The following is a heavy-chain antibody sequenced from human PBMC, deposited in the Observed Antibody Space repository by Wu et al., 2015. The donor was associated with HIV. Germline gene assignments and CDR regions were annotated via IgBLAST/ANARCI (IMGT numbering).Heavy chain of an antibody. CDR2: INPNRGGT. CDR1: GYTFTDYY. J-gene: IGHJ4*02. Sequence: QVQLVQSGAEVKKPGASVKVSCKASGYTFTDYYMYWVRQAPGQGLEWMGWINPNRGGTKYAQKFQGRVTMTRDTAVSTAYMELNSLRSDDTAVYYCARLQSLSGFYSNADYWARERWSPSP. CDR3: ARLQSLSGFYSNADY. V-gene: IGHV1-2*02. D-gene: IGHD3-22*01.